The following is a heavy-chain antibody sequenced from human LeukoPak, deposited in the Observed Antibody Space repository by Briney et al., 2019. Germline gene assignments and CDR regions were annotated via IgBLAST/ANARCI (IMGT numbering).Heavy chain of an antibody. V-gene: IGHV4-59*01. D-gene: IGHD6-19*01. J-gene: IGHJ4*02. CDR1: GGSISSYY. CDR2: IYYSGST. CDR3: ARDRDSSGWHEYFDY. Sequence: SETLSLTCTVSGGSISSYYWSWIRQPPGKGLGRIGYIYYSGSTNYNPSLKSRVTISVDTSKNQFSLKLSSVTAADTAVYYCARDRDSSGWHEYFDYWGQGTLVTVSS.